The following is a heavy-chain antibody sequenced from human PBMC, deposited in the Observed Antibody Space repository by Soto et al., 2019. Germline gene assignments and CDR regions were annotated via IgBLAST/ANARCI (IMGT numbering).Heavy chain of an antibody. V-gene: IGHV1-69*02. J-gene: IGHJ4*02. CDR1: GGTFSSYT. Sequence: QVQLVQSGAEVKKAGSSVKVSCKASGGTFSSYTISWVRQAPGQGLEWMGRIIPILGIANYAQKFQGRVTXTXDXXTSTAYMELSSLRSEDTAVYYCARTPYGGEGYFDYWGQGTLVTVSS. CDR2: IIPILGIA. D-gene: IGHD2-21*01. CDR3: ARTPYGGEGYFDY.